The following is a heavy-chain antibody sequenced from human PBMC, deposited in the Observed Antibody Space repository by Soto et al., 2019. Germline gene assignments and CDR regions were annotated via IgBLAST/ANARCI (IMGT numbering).Heavy chain of an antibody. V-gene: IGHV3-21*01. CDR2: ISSSSSYI. CDR1: GFTFSSYS. Sequence: VESGGGLVKPGGSLRLSCAASGFTFSSYSMNWVRQAPGKGLEWVSSISSSSSYIYYADSVKGRFTISRDNAKNSLYLQMNSLRAEDTAVYYCASSGHCSSTSCYMVYWGQGTLVTVSS. CDR3: ASSGHCSSTSCYMVY. J-gene: IGHJ4*02. D-gene: IGHD2-2*02.